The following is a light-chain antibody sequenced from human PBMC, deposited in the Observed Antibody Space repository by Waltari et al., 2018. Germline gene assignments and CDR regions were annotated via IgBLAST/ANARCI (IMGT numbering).Light chain of an antibody. V-gene: IGLV3-1*01. J-gene: IGLJ2*01. CDR2: QDR. CDR1: KLGDKY. CDR3: QAWDNSTAV. Sequence: SYELTQPPSVSVSPGQTASITCSGNKLGDKYACWYHQEPGQSPVLVIYQDRKRPAGIPGRFSGSNAGNTATLTISGTQAMDEADYYCQAWDNSTAVFGGGTKLTVL.